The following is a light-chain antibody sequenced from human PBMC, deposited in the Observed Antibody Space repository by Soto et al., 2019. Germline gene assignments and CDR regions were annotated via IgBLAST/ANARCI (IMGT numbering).Light chain of an antibody. J-gene: IGLJ3*02. CDR1: SSDVGGYNY. CDR2: EVS. CDR3: SSFTSINTWV. Sequence: QSVLTQPASVSGSPGQSITISCTGTSSDVGGYNYVSWYQQHPGKAPKLMIYEVSNRPSGVSNRFSGSKSGNTASLTISELQAEDEADYYCSSFTSINTWVFGGGTKLTVL. V-gene: IGLV2-14*01.